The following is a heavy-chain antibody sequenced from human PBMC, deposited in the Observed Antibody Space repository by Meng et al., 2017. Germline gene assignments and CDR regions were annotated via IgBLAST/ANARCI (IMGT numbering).Heavy chain of an antibody. D-gene: IGHD3-10*01. V-gene: IGHV5-51*01. CDR2: IYPGDSDT. Sequence: KVSCKGSGYSFTSYWIGWVRQMPGKGLEWMGIIYPGDSDTRYSPSFQGQVTIPTDKSISPAYLRWSSLKATDPAMDYCARRDSLVVRGVKTYDAFDIWGQGTMVTVSS. J-gene: IGHJ3*02. CDR3: ARRDSLVVRGVKTYDAFDI. CDR1: GYSFTSYW.